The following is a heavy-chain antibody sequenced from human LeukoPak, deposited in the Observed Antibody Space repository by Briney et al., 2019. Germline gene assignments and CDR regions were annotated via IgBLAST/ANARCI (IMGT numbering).Heavy chain of an antibody. Sequence: SETLSLTCAVYGGSFSGYYWSWIRQPPGKGLEWIGEINHSGSTNYNPSLKSRVTISADSSKNQFSLRLSSVTAADTAVYYCARRPLYSYGPNDYWGQGTLVTVSS. V-gene: IGHV4-34*01. J-gene: IGHJ4*02. D-gene: IGHD5-18*01. CDR3: ARRPLYSYGPNDY. CDR1: GGSFSGYY. CDR2: INHSGST.